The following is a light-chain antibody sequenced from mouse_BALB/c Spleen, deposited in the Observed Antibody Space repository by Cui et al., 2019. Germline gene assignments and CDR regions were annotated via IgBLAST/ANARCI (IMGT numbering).Light chain of an antibody. J-gene: IGKJ4*01. CDR3: VLYAQFPFT. Sequence: DILMTQSPSSMSVSLGDTVSITCHASQGISSNIGWLQQKPGKSFKGLIYHGTNLEDGVPSRFSGSGSGADYSLTISSLESEDFADYYCVLYAQFPFTFGSGTKLEIK. CDR2: HGT. CDR1: QGISSN. V-gene: IGKV14-100*01.